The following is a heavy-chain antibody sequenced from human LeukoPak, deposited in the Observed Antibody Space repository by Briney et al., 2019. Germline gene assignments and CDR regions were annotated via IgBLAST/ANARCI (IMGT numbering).Heavy chain of an antibody. J-gene: IGHJ6*03. CDR2: INWNGGST. Sequence: SGGSLRLSCAASGFTFDDYGMSWVRHAPGKGLEWVSGINWNGGSTGYADSVKGRFTISRDNAKNSLYLQMNSLRAEDTALYYCARNGAMVAVYYMDVWGKGTTVTVSS. D-gene: IGHD5-18*01. V-gene: IGHV3-20*04. CDR1: GFTFDDYG. CDR3: ARNGAMVAVYYMDV.